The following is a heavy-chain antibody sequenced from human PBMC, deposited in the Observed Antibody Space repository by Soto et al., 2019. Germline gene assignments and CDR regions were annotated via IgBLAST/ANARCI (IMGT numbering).Heavy chain of an antibody. CDR1: GYSFSTYW. D-gene: IGHD3-3*01. CDR3: ARHGGYYDFWSGYIPPYGMDV. V-gene: IGHV5-51*01. CDR2: ISPGDSDT. J-gene: IGHJ6*04. Sequence: GDSLKISCMGSGYSFSTYWIGWVRQMPGKGLEWMGIISPGDSDTRYSPSFQGQVTISADKSINTAYLQWSRLKASDTAMYYCARHGGYYDFWSGYIPPYGMDVWGKGTTVTVSS.